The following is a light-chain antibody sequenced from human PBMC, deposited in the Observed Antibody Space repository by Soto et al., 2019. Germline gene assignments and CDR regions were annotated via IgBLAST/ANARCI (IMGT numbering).Light chain of an antibody. CDR3: QQYGF. V-gene: IGKV3-20*01. CDR1: QSVSSNY. CDR2: GAS. J-gene: IGKJ4*01. Sequence: PGERATLSCRASQSVSSNYLAWYQHKTGQAPRLLIYGASGRATGIPDRFIGSGSGTDFTLTITRLEPEDFAVYYCQQYGFFGGGTKVEIK.